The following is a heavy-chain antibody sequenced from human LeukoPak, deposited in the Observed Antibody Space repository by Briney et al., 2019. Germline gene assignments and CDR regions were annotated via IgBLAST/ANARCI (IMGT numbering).Heavy chain of an antibody. D-gene: IGHD1-14*01. CDR3: ARNQRRLDY. CDR1: GFTLSSYS. V-gene: IGHV3-7*01. CDR2: IKQDGSEE. Sequence: GGSLRLSCAASGFTLSSYSMNWVRKAPGKGLELVANIKQDGSEEYYVDSVKGRFTISRDNAKNSLYLQMNSLRAEDTAVYYCARNQRRLDYWGQGTLVTVSS. J-gene: IGHJ4*02.